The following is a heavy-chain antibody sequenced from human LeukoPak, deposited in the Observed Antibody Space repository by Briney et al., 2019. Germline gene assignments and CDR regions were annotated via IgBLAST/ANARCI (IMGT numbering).Heavy chain of an antibody. V-gene: IGHV6-1*01. J-gene: IGHJ4*02. CDR1: GDSVSINSAA. CDR2: TYQRSKWYN. Sequence: SQTLSLTCAISGDSVSINSAAWNWIRQSPSRGLEWLGRTYQRSKWYNDYAVSVESRITINPDISKNQFSLQLNSVTPEDTAVYYCARSPSPYSSGWYFDYWGQGTLVTVSS. D-gene: IGHD6-19*01. CDR3: ARSPSPYSSGWYFDY.